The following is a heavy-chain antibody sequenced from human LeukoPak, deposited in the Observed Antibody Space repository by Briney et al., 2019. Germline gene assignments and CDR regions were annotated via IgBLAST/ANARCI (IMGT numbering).Heavy chain of an antibody. CDR3: AKIGCSSSSCYSFPLYYYYYMDD. Sequence: PSQTLSLTCAISGDSVSSNSAAWNWIRQSPSRGLEWLGRTYYRSKWYNDYAVSVKSRITINPDTSKNQFSLQLNSVTPEDTAEYYCAKIGCSSSSCYSFPLYYYYYMDDWGKGTTVTVSS. V-gene: IGHV6-1*01. J-gene: IGHJ6*03. D-gene: IGHD2-2*01. CDR1: GDSVSSNSAA. CDR2: TYYRSKWYN.